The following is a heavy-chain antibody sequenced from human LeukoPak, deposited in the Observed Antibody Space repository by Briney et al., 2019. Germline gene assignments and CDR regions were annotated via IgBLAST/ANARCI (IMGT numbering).Heavy chain of an antibody. J-gene: IGHJ4*02. CDR1: GFTFDDYA. V-gene: IGHV3-9*01. CDR3: AKAGSWYGSNYFDY. Sequence: GGSLRLSCAASGFTFDDYAMHWVRQAPGKGLEWVSGISWNSGSIGYADSVKGRFTISRDNAKNSLYLQMNSLRAEDTALYYCAKAGSWYGSNYFDYWGKGTLVTVSS. D-gene: IGHD6-13*01. CDR2: ISWNSGSI.